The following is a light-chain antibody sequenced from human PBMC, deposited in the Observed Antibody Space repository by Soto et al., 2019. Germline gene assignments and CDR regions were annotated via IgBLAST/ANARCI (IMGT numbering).Light chain of an antibody. CDR1: SSDVGGYNY. V-gene: IGLV2-8*01. J-gene: IGLJ2*01. CDR3: CSYAGSSSL. Sequence: QSALTQPPPASGSPGQSVTISCTGTSSDVGGYNYVSWYQQHPGKAPKLMIYEVSKRPSGVPDRFSGAKSGNTAFLTVSGLQTEDEADYYCCSYAGSSSLFGGGTKLTVL. CDR2: EVS.